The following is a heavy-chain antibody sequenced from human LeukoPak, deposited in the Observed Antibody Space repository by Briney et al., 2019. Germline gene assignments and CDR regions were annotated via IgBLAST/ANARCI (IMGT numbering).Heavy chain of an antibody. D-gene: IGHD3-10*01. CDR3: ARLSGGFGKFDWFDP. V-gene: IGHV4-59*08. J-gene: IGHJ5*02. CDR2: IYYSGST. Sequence: SETLSLTCTVSGGSISSYYWSWIRQPPGKGLEWIGYIYYSGSTNYNPSLKSRVTISVDTSKNQFSLKLSSVTAADTAVYYCARLSGGFGKFDWFDPWGQGTLVTVSS. CDR1: GGSISSYY.